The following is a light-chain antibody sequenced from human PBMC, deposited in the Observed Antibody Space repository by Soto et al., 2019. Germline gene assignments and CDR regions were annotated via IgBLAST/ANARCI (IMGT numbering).Light chain of an antibody. J-gene: IGKJ1*01. CDR2: GAS. V-gene: IGKV3-15*01. CDR3: QQYNNWPPTWT. Sequence: EIVLTQSPGTLSLSPGERATLSCRASQSVSSSYLAWYQQKPGQAPRLLIYGASTRATGIPARFSGSGSGTEFTLTISSLQSEDFAVYYCQQYNNWPPTWTSGQGTKVDIK. CDR1: QSVSSSY.